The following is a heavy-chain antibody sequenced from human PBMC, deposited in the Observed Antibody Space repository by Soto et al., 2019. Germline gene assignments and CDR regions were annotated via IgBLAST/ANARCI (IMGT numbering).Heavy chain of an antibody. Sequence: QVQLVESGGGVVQPGRSLRLSCAASGFTFSSYGMHWVRQAPGKGLEWVAVISYDGNNKWYADYVKGRVTSSRDNSKNTLYLQMNGLRAEDTAVFYCAKAAVAGHYYYAMDVWGQGTTVTVSS. V-gene: IGHV3-30*18. CDR3: AKAAVAGHYYYAMDV. CDR1: GFTFSSYG. J-gene: IGHJ6*02. D-gene: IGHD6-19*01. CDR2: ISYDGNNK.